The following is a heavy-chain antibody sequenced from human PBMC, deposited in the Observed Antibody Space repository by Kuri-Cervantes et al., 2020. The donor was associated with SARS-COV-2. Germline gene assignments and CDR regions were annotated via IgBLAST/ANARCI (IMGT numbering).Heavy chain of an antibody. Sequence: SCAASGFTFSIYGMHWVRQAPGKGLEWVAVISYDGSNKYYADSVKGRFTISRDNSKNTLYLQMNSLRAEDTAVYYCARTPDFWSGKHYYYMDVWGKGTTVTVSS. CDR2: ISYDGSNK. CDR3: ARTPDFWSGKHYYYMDV. J-gene: IGHJ6*03. D-gene: IGHD3-3*01. V-gene: IGHV3-30*03. CDR1: GFTFSIYG.